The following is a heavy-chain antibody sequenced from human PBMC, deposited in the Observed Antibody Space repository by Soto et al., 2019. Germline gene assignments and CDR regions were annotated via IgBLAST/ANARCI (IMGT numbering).Heavy chain of an antibody. CDR3: AKVDTAMVFYYGMDV. CDR2: ISWNSGSI. D-gene: IGHD5-18*01. V-gene: IGHV3-9*01. Sequence: GGSLRLSCAASGFTFDDYAMHWVRQAPGKGLEWVSGISWNSGSIGYADSVKGRFTISRDNAKNSLYLQMNSLRAEDTALYYCAKVDTAMVFYYGMDVWGQGTTVTVSS. J-gene: IGHJ6*02. CDR1: GFTFDDYA.